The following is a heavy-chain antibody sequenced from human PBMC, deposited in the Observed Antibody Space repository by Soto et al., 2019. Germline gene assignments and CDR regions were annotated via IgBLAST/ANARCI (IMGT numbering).Heavy chain of an antibody. Sequence: QITLKESGPTLVKPTQTLTLTCTFSGFSLSTRAVGGGWIRQPPGKAMEWLALIYWDDDKRYSPSLKSRLTITKDTSKNQVVLTMTNMDPVDTATYYCAYSPYCSGGSCLFDYWGQGTLVTVSS. D-gene: IGHD2-15*01. J-gene: IGHJ4*02. CDR1: GFSLSTRAVG. CDR2: IYWDDDK. V-gene: IGHV2-5*02. CDR3: AYSPYCSGGSCLFDY.